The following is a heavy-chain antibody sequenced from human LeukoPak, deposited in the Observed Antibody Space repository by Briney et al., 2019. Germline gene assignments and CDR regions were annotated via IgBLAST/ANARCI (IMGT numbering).Heavy chain of an antibody. CDR3: VTGGASNGHNFFGRH. J-gene: IGHJ4*02. CDR2: ISSDSLYT. Sequence: PGGSLRLSCAVSGITFSTYTMNWVRQAPGKGLQWLLSISSDSLYTYSTDSLQGQFTISRDNVKNILFLQMNSLRAEDTAVYYCVTGGASNGHNFFGRHWGPGTQVTVSA. D-gene: IGHD3-3*01. V-gene: IGHV3-21*01. CDR1: GITFSTYT.